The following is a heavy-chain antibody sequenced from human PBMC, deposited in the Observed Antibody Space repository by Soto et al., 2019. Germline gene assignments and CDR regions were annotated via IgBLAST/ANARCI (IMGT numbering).Heavy chain of an antibody. Sequence: SETLSLTCTASGGSISSYYWSWIRQPPGKGLEWIGYIYYSGSTNYNPSLKSRVTISVDTSKNQFSLKLSSVTAADTAVYYCARHKTYYYGSGSYSKPETFDYWGQGTLVTVSS. D-gene: IGHD3-10*01. CDR3: ARHKTYYYGSGSYSKPETFDY. V-gene: IGHV4-59*01. J-gene: IGHJ4*02. CDR1: GGSISSYY. CDR2: IYYSGST.